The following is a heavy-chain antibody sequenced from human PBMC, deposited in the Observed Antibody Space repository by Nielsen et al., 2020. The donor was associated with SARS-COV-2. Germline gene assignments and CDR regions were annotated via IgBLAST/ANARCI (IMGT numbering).Heavy chain of an antibody. J-gene: IGHJ4*02. CDR3: ARVFGITGYGDYVGVGYFDY. CDR1: GGTFSSYA. D-gene: IGHD4-17*01. CDR2: IIPILGIA. Sequence: SVKVSCKASGGTFSSYAISWVRQAPGQGLEWMGRIIPILGIANYAQKFQGRVTITADKSTSTAYMELSSLRSEDTAVYYCARVFGITGYGDYVGVGYFDYWGQGTLVTVSS. V-gene: IGHV1-69*04.